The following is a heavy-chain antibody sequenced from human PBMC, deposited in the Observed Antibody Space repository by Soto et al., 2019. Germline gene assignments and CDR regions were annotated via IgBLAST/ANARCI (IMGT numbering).Heavy chain of an antibody. J-gene: IGHJ4*02. D-gene: IGHD2-15*01. CDR2: MSYSGST. Sequence: SETLSLTCTVSGGSIFSSDYYWGWIRQAPGKGLEWIGSMSYSGSTLHNPSLRSRVTMSVDTPKSQFSLKLTSVTATDTALYYCTRLVVVATSGYVGFDHWGQGSLVTVSS. CDR1: GGSIFSSDYY. CDR3: TRLVVVATSGYVGFDH. V-gene: IGHV4-39*01.